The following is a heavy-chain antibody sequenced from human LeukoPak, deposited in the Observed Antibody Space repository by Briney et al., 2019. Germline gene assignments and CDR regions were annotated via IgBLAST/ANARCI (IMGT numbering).Heavy chain of an antibody. CDR2: IDTDGSRT. CDR1: GFTFSTYW. J-gene: IGHJ4*02. Sequence: GGSLRLSCAASGFTFSTYWMHWVRQAPGKGLEWVSRIDTDGSRTSYADSVRGRFTISRDNAKNTLYLQMNSLRDEDTAVYYCARRMSSGWALEDYWGQGTQVTVSS. CDR3: ARRMSSGWALEDY. D-gene: IGHD6-19*01. V-gene: IGHV3-74*01.